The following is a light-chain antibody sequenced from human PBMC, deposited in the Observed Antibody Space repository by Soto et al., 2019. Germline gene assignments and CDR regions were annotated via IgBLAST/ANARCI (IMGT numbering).Light chain of an antibody. CDR1: SSNIDNNY. CDR3: GTWDSSLRAVV. CDR2: DNN. Sequence: QSVLTQPPSMSAAPGQAVAISCSGSSSNIDNNYVSWYQQLPGTAPQLLIYDNNKRPSGIPDRFSGSKSGTSATLAITGLQTGDEADYYCGTWDSSLRAVVFGGGTKLTVL. V-gene: IGLV1-51*01. J-gene: IGLJ2*01.